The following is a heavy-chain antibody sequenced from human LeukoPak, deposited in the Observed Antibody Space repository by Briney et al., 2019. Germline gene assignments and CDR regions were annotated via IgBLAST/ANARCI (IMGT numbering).Heavy chain of an antibody. V-gene: IGHV5-51*01. CDR3: ARRYCTGGSCYNGYAWFDP. J-gene: IGHJ5*02. D-gene: IGHD2-15*01. CDR1: GYSFTSYW. Sequence: GESLKISCKGSGYSFTSYWIGWVRQMPGKGLEWMGIIYPGDSDTRYSPSFQGQVTISADKSISTAYLQWSSLKASDTAMYYCARRYCTGGSCYNGYAWFDPWGQGTLVTVSS. CDR2: IYPGDSDT.